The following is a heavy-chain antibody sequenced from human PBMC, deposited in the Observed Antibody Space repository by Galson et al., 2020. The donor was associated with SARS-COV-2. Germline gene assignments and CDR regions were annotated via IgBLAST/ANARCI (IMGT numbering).Heavy chain of an antibody. J-gene: IGHJ6*03. CDR1: GFSLSKATMG. V-gene: IGHV2-26*01. CDR2: IFSNDEK. Sequence: SGPTLVQPTDPLTLTYTVPGFSLSKATMGVSWIRHPPGNALQWLAHIFSNDEKSYSTPLKSRLTISKDTSKSQVVLTMTNMDPVDTATYYCARTSGYYYYYYMDVWGKGTTVTVSS. CDR3: ARTSGYYYYYYMDV.